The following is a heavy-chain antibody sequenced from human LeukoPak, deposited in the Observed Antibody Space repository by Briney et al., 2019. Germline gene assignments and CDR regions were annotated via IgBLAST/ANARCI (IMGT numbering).Heavy chain of an antibody. CDR1: GFTFTSYW. CDR3: TRGGVDY. V-gene: IGHV3-74*01. J-gene: IGHJ4*02. Sequence: GGSLRLSCAASGFTFTSYWMHWVRQAPGKGLVWVSRINTDGSTTTYADSVKGRFTISRDNAKNTLYLQMNSLRAEDTAVYYCTRGGVDYWGQGTLVTVSS. CDR2: INTDGSTT.